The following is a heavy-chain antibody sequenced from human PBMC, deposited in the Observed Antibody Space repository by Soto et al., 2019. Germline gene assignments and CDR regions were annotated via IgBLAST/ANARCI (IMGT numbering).Heavy chain of an antibody. J-gene: IGHJ5*02. D-gene: IGHD2-2*01. CDR2: IYYAGST. CDR1: GGSFSPHY. V-gene: IGHV4-59*08. Sequence: PSETLSLTCTVSGGSFSPHYWSWIRQPPGKGLEWVGYIYYAGSTSYNPSLRGRVTISLETSKSQFSLRLSSVTAADTAVYYCGRLGKYYQSLDPWGPGNLVTVSS. CDR3: GRLGKYYQSLDP.